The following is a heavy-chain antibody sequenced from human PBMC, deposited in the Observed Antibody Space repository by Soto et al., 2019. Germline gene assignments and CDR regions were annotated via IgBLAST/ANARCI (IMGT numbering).Heavy chain of an antibody. CDR1: AGSISSGGYY. D-gene: IGHD3-9*01. J-gene: IGHJ5*02. CDR2: IYYSGST. Sequence: SETLSLTCTVSAGSISSGGYYWSWIRQHPGKGLEWIGYIYYSGSTYYNPSLKSRVTISVDTSKDQFSLKLSSVTAADTAVYYCARLLLTGYSLSPNWFDPWGQGTXVTVCS. CDR3: ARLLLTGYSLSPNWFDP. V-gene: IGHV4-31*03.